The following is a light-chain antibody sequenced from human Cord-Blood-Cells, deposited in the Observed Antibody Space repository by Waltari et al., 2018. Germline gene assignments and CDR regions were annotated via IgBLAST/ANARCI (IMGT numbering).Light chain of an antibody. J-gene: IGLJ2*01. CDR2: DVS. Sequence: QSALTQPASVSGSPGQSITISCTGTSSDVGGYNYVSCYQQHPGKAPKLMIYDVSERPSGVSNRFSGSKSGNTASLTISGLQAEDEADYYCSSYTSSSTLVFGGGTKLTVL. CDR1: SSDVGGYNY. V-gene: IGLV2-14*01. CDR3: SSYTSSSTLV.